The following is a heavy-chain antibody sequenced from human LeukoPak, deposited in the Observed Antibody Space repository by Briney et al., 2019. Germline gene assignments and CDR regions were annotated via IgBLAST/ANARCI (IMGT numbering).Heavy chain of an antibody. CDR3: AKEPRDCTGGPSPSAGGYYFDP. J-gene: IGHJ4*02. CDR2: ISGSGGST. Sequence: PGGSLRLSCAAPGFTFSNYAMSWVRQAPGKGLEWISGISGSGGSTYYADSVKGRFTISRDNSKNTLYLQMNSLRAEDTAVFYCAKEPRDCTGGPSPSAGGYYFDPWGQGNLVAVSS. CDR1: GFTFSNYA. D-gene: IGHD2-8*02. V-gene: IGHV3-23*01.